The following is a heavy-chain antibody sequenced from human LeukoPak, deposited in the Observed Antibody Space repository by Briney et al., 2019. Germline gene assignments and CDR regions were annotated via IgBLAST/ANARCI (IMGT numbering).Heavy chain of an antibody. CDR2: ISSSSSHI. J-gene: IGHJ4*02. CDR1: GFTSSSYS. CDR3: ARDTYSYDSSGYYLPEGFDY. D-gene: IGHD3-22*01. Sequence: GGSLRLSCVASGFTSSSYSMNWVRQAPGKGLEWVSYISSSSSHIYDAESVKGRFTISRDNGKNSLYLQMNSLRAEDTAVYYCARDTYSYDSSGYYLPEGFDYWGQGTLVTVSS. V-gene: IGHV3-21*01.